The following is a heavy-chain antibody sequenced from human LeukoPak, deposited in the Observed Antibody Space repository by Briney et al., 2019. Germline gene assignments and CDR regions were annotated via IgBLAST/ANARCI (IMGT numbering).Heavy chain of an antibody. D-gene: IGHD4-17*01. CDR3: ARASVGDYYHIDY. CDR1: GGSFSGYY. Sequence: SETLSLTCAVYGGSFSGYYWSWIRQPPGKGLEWIGEINHSGSTNYNPSLRSRVTISVDTSKNQFSLKLSSVTAADTAVYYCARASVGDYYHIDYWGQRTLVTVSS. J-gene: IGHJ4*02. V-gene: IGHV4-34*01. CDR2: INHSGST.